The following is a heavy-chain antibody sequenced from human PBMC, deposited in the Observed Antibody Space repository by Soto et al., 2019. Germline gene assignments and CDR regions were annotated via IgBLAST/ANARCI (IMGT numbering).Heavy chain of an antibody. J-gene: IGHJ4*01. CDR3: ARDRAVAGISRSFDY. V-gene: IGHV3-30-3*01. D-gene: IGHD6-19*01. Sequence: AGGSLRLSCAASGFTFSNYVMHWARQAPGKGLEWVAIILYDGTNKDYADSVKGRFTISRDNSKNTLYLQMNSLRSEDTAVYYCARDRAVAGISRSFDYWGHGTLVTVSS. CDR2: ILYDGTNK. CDR1: GFTFSNYV.